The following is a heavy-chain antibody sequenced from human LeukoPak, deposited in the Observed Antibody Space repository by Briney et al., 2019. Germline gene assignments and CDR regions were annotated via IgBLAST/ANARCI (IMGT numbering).Heavy chain of an antibody. CDR1: GVSISSGDYY. CDR2: ISYSGST. V-gene: IGHV4-30-4*08. CDR3: ANSGSIYGSTTFDI. D-gene: IGHD3-10*01. Sequence: SETLSLTCTVSGVSISSGDYYWSWIRQPPGKGLEWIGYISYSGSTYYNPSLKSRVTISIDTSKNQFSLKLNSVTAADTAVYYCANSGSIYGSTTFDIWGQGTMVTVSS. J-gene: IGHJ3*02.